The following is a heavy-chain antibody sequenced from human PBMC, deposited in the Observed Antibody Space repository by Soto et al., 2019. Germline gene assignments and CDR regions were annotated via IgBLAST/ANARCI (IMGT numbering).Heavy chain of an antibody. CDR3: AKDSIPYSSSYDLDH. V-gene: IGHV3-23*01. Sequence: EVQLLESGGGLVQPGGSLRLSCVASGFSFSGYAMSWVRQAPGKGLVWVSSISGYGVSIYYADSVRGRFTISRDNSKNTLYLQMSSLRAEDAARYYCAKDSIPYSSSYDLDHWGRGALVTVSS. CDR1: GFSFSGYA. CDR2: ISGYGVSI. J-gene: IGHJ4*02. D-gene: IGHD6-6*01.